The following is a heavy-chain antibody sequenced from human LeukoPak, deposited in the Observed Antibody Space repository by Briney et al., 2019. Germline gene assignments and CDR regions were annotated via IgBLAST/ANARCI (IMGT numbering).Heavy chain of an antibody. D-gene: IGHD3-3*01. CDR1: GFTFNNYA. CDR2: ISGSGGST. Sequence: PGGSLRLSCAASGFTFNNYAMNWVRQAPGKGLEWVSAISGSGGSTYYGESVKGRFTISRDNSKNTVNLQMNSLRAEDTAVYYCAKGGRSGNFPPDHWGQGTLVTVSS. CDR3: AKGGRSGNFPPDH. J-gene: IGHJ4*02. V-gene: IGHV3-23*01.